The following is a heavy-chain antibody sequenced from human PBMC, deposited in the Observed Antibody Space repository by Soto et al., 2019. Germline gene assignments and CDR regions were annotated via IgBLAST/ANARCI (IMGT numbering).Heavy chain of an antibody. CDR2: IYSSGST. CDR1: GGSISSGDYY. Sequence: PSETLSLTCTVSGGSISSGDYYWSGIRQPTVTGLEWIGYIYSSGSTYYNPSLKSRVTISVDTSKNQFSLKLSSVTAADTAVYYCASFSATMVRGVIIRNYYGMDVWGQGTTVTVSS. V-gene: IGHV4-30-4*01. CDR3: ASFSATMVRGVIIRNYYGMDV. D-gene: IGHD3-10*01. J-gene: IGHJ6*02.